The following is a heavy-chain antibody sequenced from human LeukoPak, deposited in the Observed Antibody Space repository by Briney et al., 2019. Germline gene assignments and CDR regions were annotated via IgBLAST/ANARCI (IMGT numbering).Heavy chain of an antibody. CDR2: IYYSGST. Sequence: SETLSLTCTVSGGSISSYYWSWIRQPPGKGLEWIGYIYYSGSTNYNPSLKSRVTISVDTSKNQFSLNLSSVTAADTAVYYCARGGYSYPLDAFDIWGQGTMDTVSS. CDR3: ARGGYSYPLDAFDI. V-gene: IGHV4-59*01. D-gene: IGHD5-18*01. J-gene: IGHJ3*02. CDR1: GGSISSYY.